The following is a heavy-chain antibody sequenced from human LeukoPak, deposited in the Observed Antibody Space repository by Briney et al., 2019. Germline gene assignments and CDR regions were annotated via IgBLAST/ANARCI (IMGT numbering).Heavy chain of an antibody. CDR3: ARFVRRNYSSGYPYATP. CDR1: GGSFSGYY. V-gene: IGHV4-34*01. CDR2: INHSGST. Sequence: SETLSLTCAVYGGSFSGYYWSWIHQPPGKGLEWIGEINHSGSTNYNPSLKSRVTISVDTSKNQFSLKLSSVTAADTAVYYCARFVRRNYSSGYPYATPWGQGTLVTVSS. D-gene: IGHD3-22*01. J-gene: IGHJ5*02.